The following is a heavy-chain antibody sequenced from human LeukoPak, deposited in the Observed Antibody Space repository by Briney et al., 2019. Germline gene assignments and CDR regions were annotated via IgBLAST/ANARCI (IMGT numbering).Heavy chain of an antibody. CDR2: INPNGGGT. CDR1: GYTFTVYF. V-gene: IGHV1-2*02. J-gene: IGHJ4*02. Sequence: ASVKVSCKASGYTFTVYFMHWVRQAPGQGLEWMGWINPNGGGTNYAQKFQGRVTMTRDTSISTAYMELSRLRSDDTAVYYCARELNYDSSGYYFDHWGQGTLVTVSS. D-gene: IGHD3-22*01. CDR3: ARELNYDSSGYYFDH.